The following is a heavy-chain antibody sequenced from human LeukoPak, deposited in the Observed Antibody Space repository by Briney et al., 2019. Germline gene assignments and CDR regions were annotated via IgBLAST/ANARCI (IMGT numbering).Heavy chain of an antibody. D-gene: IGHD3-10*01. CDR3: ARVDAWFGQLFSWYFDL. CDR2: IYYSGST. CDR1: GGSISSYY. V-gene: IGHV4-59*01. Sequence: SETLSLTCTVSGGSISSYYWSWIRQPPGKGLEWIGYIYYSGSTNYNPSLKSRVTISVDTSKNQFSLKLSSVTAADTAVYYCARVDAWFGQLFSWYFDLWGRGTLVTVSS. J-gene: IGHJ2*01.